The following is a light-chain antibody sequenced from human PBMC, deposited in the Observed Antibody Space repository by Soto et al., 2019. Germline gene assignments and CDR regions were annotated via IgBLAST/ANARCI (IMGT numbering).Light chain of an antibody. J-gene: IGLJ2*01. CDR3: SSYAGSNNFV. Sequence: QSVLTQPPSASESPGQSVTSSCTGTSSDVGGYNYVSWYQQHPGKAPKLMIYEVSKRPSGVPDRFSGSKSGNTASLTVSGLQAEDEADYYCSSYAGSNNFVFGGGTNLTVL. CDR1: SSDVGGYNY. V-gene: IGLV2-8*01. CDR2: EVS.